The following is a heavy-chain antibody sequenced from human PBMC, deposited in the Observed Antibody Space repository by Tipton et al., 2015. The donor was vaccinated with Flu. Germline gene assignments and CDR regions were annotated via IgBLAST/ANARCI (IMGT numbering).Heavy chain of an antibody. V-gene: IGHV4-4*07. CDR3: ARRDYSNYVSVPKNWFDS. CDR2: IYIGGRT. CDR1: GGSINSYY. J-gene: IGHJ5*01. D-gene: IGHD4-11*01. Sequence: TLSLTCSVSGGSINSYYWSWIRQPAGKGLEWIGRIYIGGRTNYNPSLKSRVTMSVDLFKNQVSLRLSSVTAADTAVYYCARRDYSNYVSVPKNWFDSWGQGTLVTVSS.